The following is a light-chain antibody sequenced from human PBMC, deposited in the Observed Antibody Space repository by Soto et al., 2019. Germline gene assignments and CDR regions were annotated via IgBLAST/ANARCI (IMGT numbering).Light chain of an antibody. CDR3: SSYAGRSNLL. V-gene: IGLV2-8*01. Sequence: QCVLSHPPSASWSPGQAVTISCTGTSSDFGGYNFVSWYQRHPGKAPKLMIYEVYKRPSGVPDRFSGSKSGNTASLTVSGLQADDEADYYCSSYAGRSNLLFGGGPKVTV. CDR1: SSDFGGYNF. J-gene: IGLJ2*01. CDR2: EVY.